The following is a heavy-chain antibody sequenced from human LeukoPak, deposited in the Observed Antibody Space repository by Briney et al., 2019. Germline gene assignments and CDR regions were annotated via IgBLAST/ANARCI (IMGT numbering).Heavy chain of an antibody. V-gene: IGHV3-74*01. Sequence: GGSLRLSCAASGFIFSDYSMVWVRQVPAKGQMLVSRIGGDGTTTHYADSVKGRFTISRDSARNTLYLQMNSLRRDDTAVYYCVREAYGALLYYFAYWGQGTLVTVSA. CDR3: VREAYGALLYYFAY. D-gene: IGHD4/OR15-4a*01. CDR1: GFIFSDYS. J-gene: IGHJ4*02. CDR2: IGGDGTTT.